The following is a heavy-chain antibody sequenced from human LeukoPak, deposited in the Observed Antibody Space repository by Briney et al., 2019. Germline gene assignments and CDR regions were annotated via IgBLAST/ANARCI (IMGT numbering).Heavy chain of an antibody. Sequence: GGSLRLSCAASGFTFSSYAMSWVRQAPGKGLEWVSTITGSGSSTYYADSVKGRFTISRDNSKNTLYLQMNSLRGDDTAVYYCTKTPGIVAGGWGFDYWGQGTLVTVSS. CDR3: TKTPGIVAGGWGFDY. D-gene: IGHD6-13*01. J-gene: IGHJ4*02. CDR1: GFTFSSYA. CDR2: ITGSGSST. V-gene: IGHV3-23*01.